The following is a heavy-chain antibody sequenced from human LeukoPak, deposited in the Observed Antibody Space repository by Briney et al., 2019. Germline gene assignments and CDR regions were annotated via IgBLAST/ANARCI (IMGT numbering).Heavy chain of an antibody. CDR2: IYSGGST. CDR1: GFTVSSNY. D-gene: IGHD4-17*01. Sequence: GGSLRLSCAASGFTVSSNYTSWVRQAPGKGLEWVSVIYSGGSTYYADSVKGRFTISRDNSKNTLYLQMNSLRAEDTAVYYCASEDYDHFDYWGQGTLVTVSS. J-gene: IGHJ4*02. V-gene: IGHV3-66*01. CDR3: ASEDYDHFDY.